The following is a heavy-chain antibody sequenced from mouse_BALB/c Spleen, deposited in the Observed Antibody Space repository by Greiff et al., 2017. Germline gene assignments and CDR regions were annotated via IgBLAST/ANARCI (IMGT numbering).Heavy chain of an antibody. CDR2: ISSGGGNT. CDR1: GFTFSSYT. D-gene: IGHD2-3*01. CDR3: ARYDGSAMDY. V-gene: IGHV5-9*03. Sequence: EVQVVESGGGLVKPGGSLKLSCAASGFTFSSYTMSWVRQTPEKRLEWVATISSGGGNTYYPDSVKGRFTISRDNAKNNLYLQMSSLRSEDTALYYCARYDGSAMDYWGQGTSVTVSS. J-gene: IGHJ4*01.